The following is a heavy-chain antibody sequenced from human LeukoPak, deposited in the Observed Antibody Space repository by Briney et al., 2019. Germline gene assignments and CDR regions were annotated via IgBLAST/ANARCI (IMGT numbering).Heavy chain of an antibody. CDR3: ARDRVVVVPAAMLYYYGMDV. V-gene: IGHV1-2*02. CDR1: GYTFTGYY. CDR2: INPNSGGT. D-gene: IGHD2-2*01. J-gene: IGHJ6*02. Sequence: ASVKVSYKASGYTFTGYYMHWVRQAPGQGLEWMGWINPNSGGTNYAQKFQGRVTMTRDTSISTAYMELSRLRSDDTAVYYCARDRVVVVPAAMLYYYGMDVWGQGTTVTVSS.